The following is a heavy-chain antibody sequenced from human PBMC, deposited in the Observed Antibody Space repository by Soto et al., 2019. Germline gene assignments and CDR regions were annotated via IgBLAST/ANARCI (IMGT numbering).Heavy chain of an antibody. CDR2: MNPNSGNT. CDR1: GYTFTSHD. CDR3: ARGGAYAENSYYYYGMDI. V-gene: IGHV1-8*01. Sequence: ASVKVSCKASGYTFTSHDINWVRQATGQGLEWMGWMNPNSGNTGYAQKFQGRVTMTRNTSISTDYMELSSLRSEDTAVYYCARGGAYAENSYYYYGMDIWDQGTTFAVSS. J-gene: IGHJ6*02. D-gene: IGHD4-17*01.